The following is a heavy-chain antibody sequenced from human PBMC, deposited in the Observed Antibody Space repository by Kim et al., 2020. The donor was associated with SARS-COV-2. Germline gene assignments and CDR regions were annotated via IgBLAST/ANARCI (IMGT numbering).Heavy chain of an antibody. CDR2: VDRSGNT. CDR3: ARAAMTDVFFTRNAFAI. J-gene: IGHJ3*02. V-gene: IGHV4-61*01. Sequence: PSETLSLTCTVSGDSINSGIFYWTWLRQPPGKGLEWIGYVDRSGNTNSHPPLKTRVTLFADTSKNQFSLRLSSLTTADTAVYYCARAAMTDVFFTRNAFAIWGQGTVVTVSS. D-gene: IGHD2-2*01. CDR1: GDSINSGIFY.